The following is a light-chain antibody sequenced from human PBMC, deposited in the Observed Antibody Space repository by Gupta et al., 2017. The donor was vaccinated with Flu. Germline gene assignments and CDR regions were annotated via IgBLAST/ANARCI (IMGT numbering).Light chain of an antibody. Sequence: PFYVSATTGDRVSITCRARQSINNYLDWYQHKTGQSPELLIYGATNLHSGVPSRFTGSGSGTDFTLTINELQPDDFATYYCQHGHTDPRTFGQGTNVDIK. CDR3: QHGHTDPRT. J-gene: IGKJ2*01. CDR1: QSINNY. CDR2: GAT. V-gene: IGKV1-39*01.